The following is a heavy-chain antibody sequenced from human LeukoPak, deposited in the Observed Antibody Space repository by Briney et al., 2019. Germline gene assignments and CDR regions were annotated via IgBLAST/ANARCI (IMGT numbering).Heavy chain of an antibody. CDR1: GYTFTGYY. J-gene: IGHJ3*02. V-gene: IGHV1-2*02. CDR2: INPNSGST. Sequence: ASVKVSCKASGYTFTGYYMHWVRQAPGQGLEWMGWINPNSGSTNYAQKFQGRVTMTRDTSISTAYMELSRLRSDDTAVYYCARDKRIAARRTDAFDIWGQGTMVTVSS. D-gene: IGHD6-6*01. CDR3: ARDKRIAARRTDAFDI.